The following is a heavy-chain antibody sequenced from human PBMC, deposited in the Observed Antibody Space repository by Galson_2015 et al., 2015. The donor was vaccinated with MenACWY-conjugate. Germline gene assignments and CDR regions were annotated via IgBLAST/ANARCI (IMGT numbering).Heavy chain of an antibody. V-gene: IGHV3-21*01. CDR3: ARVLPSAVIPGFDY. Sequence: SLRLSCAASGFTFNNYDMNWVRQAPGKGLEWVSSISTSSTNIYYADSVKGRFTISRDNAKNTVYLQMNSLRAEDTAVYYCARVLPSAVIPGFDYWGQGTLVTVSS. J-gene: IGHJ4*02. CDR2: ISTSSTNI. CDR1: GFTFNNYD. D-gene: IGHD2-2*01.